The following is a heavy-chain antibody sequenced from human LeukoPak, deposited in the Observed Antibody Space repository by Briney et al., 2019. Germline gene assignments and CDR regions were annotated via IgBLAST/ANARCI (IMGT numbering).Heavy chain of an antibody. CDR1: GFTFSTYA. CDR2: LSSSASSI. D-gene: IGHD3-10*01. Sequence: VGSLRLSCAASGFTFSTYAMSWVRQSPGKGLEWVSTLSSSASSIYYADSVKGRFTISRDNSKNTLFLQMNSLRVEDTAIYYCAKDPGSGTSYWGQGTLVTVSS. J-gene: IGHJ4*02. V-gene: IGHV3-23*01. CDR3: AKDPGSGTSY.